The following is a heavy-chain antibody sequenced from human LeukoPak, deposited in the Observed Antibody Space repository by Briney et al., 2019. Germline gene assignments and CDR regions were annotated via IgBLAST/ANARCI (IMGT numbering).Heavy chain of an antibody. Sequence: GALRLSCAASGFTFSSYAMHWVRQAPGKGLEWVAVISYDGSNKYYADSVKGRFTISRDNSKNTLYLQMNSLRAEDTAVYYCARELGYCSSTSSPSDGFDYWGQGTLVTVSS. J-gene: IGHJ4*02. CDR3: ARELGYCSSTSSPSDGFDY. D-gene: IGHD2-2*01. CDR2: ISYDGSNK. V-gene: IGHV3-30*04. CDR1: GFTFSSYA.